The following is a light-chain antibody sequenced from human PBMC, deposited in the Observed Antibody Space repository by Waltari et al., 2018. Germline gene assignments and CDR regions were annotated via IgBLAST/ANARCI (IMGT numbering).Light chain of an antibody. CDR1: SSDVGAYNY. J-gene: IGLJ2*01. V-gene: IGLV2-14*03. CDR2: DVT. CDR3: GSYTNTGTIL. Sequence: QSALTQPASVSGSPGQSIAISCTGTSSDVGAYNYVSWYQQHPGKAPRLMIHDVTYRPSGVSDRFSGSKSGNTASLTISGLQAEDEADYYCGSYTNTGTILCGGGTKLTVL.